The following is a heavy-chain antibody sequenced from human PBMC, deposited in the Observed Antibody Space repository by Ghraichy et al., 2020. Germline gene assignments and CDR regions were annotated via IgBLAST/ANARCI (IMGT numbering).Heavy chain of an antibody. J-gene: IGHJ1*01. Sequence: SETLSLTCTVSGGSISSSSYYWGWIRQPPGKGLEWIGSIYYSGSTYYNPSLKSRVTISVDTSKNQFSLKLSSVTAADTAVYYCARPRYSSGPLQDWGQGTLVTVSS. CDR3: ARPRYSSGPLQD. CDR2: IYYSGST. V-gene: IGHV4-39*01. D-gene: IGHD6-19*01. CDR1: GGSISSSSYY.